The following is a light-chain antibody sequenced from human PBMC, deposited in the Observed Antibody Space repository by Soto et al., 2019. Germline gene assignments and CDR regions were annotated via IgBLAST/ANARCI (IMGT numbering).Light chain of an antibody. CDR2: EVS. CDR3: SSYTSSSTVV. V-gene: IGLV2-14*01. Sequence: QSALTQPASVSGSPGQSITISCTGTSRDVGGYNSVSWYQQHPGKAPKLMISEVSNRPSGVSNRFSGSKSDNTASLTISGLQAEDEADYYCSSYTSSSTVVFGGGTKVTVL. CDR1: SRDVGGYNS. J-gene: IGLJ2*01.